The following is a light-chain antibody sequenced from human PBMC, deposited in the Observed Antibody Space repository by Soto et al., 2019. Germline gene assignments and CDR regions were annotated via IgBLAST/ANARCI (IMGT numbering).Light chain of an antibody. CDR1: QGIAPY. J-gene: IGKJ4*01. V-gene: IGKV1-27*01. Sequence: DVQMTQSPSSLSAFVGDRVTITCRASQGIAPYLAWFQQKPGQVPKLLIYATSTLQSGVPSRFSGSGSGTDFTLTINSLQPEDVGTYYCQKYNSAPLTFGGWTKVEIK. CDR2: ATS. CDR3: QKYNSAPLT.